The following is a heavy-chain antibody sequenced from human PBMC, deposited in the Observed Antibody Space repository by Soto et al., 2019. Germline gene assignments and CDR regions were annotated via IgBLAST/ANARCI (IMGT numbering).Heavy chain of an antibody. CDR2: ISSNSAYI. D-gene: IGHD6-13*01. J-gene: IGHJ5*02. Sequence: GALILSCAASGFTFRSFTMNLVLQAPGKGLEWVSTISSNSAYIYYTDALRGRFTISRDNAKNSLHLQMNSLRAEDTAVYYCTRDASRDSSARGWFDPWGPGTLVTVSS. V-gene: IGHV3-21*01. CDR1: GFTFRSFT. CDR3: TRDASRDSSARGWFDP.